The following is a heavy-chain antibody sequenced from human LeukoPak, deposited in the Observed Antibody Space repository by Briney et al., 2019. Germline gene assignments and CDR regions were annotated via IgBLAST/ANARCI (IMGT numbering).Heavy chain of an antibody. CDR1: GFIFSNYG. D-gene: IGHD3-22*01. V-gene: IGHV3-30*02. CDR2: IRYDESNK. CDR3: AKVIVVVITVFDY. J-gene: IGHJ4*02. Sequence: GGSLRLSCAASGFIFSNYGMHWVRQAPGKGLEWVAFIRYDESNKFYADSVKGRFTIYRDNSKNILFLQMNSLRAEDTAVYYCAKVIVVVITVFDYWGQGTLVTVSS.